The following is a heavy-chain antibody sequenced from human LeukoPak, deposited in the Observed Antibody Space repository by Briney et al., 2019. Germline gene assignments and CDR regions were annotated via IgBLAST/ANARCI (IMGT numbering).Heavy chain of an antibody. D-gene: IGHD3-16*02. Sequence: GGSLRLSCAASGFTFSSYGMHWVRQAPGKGLEWVAVIWYDGSNKYYADSVKGRFTISRDNSKNTLYLQMNSLRAEDTAVYYCARRLAAVRLRLGELSPPPYYYYGMDVWGQGTTVTVSS. CDR3: ARRLAAVRLRLGELSPPPYYYYGMDV. J-gene: IGHJ6*02. CDR2: IWYDGSNK. V-gene: IGHV3-33*08. CDR1: GFTFSSYG.